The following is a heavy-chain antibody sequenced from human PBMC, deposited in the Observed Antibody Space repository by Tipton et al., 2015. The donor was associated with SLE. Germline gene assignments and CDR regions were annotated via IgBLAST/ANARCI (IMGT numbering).Heavy chain of an antibody. D-gene: IGHD5-12*01. J-gene: IGHJ1*01. CDR3: ARGVSGTVAEH. CDR2: ISYSGRT. CDR1: GDSISRSSDY. V-gene: IGHV4-39*07. Sequence: LRLSCTVSGDSISRSSDYWGWIRQPPGKGLEWIGSISYSGRTFYNPSLKSRVTISADTSKSQLSLTLSSVSAADTAVYYCARGVSGTVAEHWGQGTLVTVS.